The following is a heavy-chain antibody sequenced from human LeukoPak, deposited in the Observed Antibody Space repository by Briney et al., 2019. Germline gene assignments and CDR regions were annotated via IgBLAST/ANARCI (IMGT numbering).Heavy chain of an antibody. V-gene: IGHV3-30-3*01. CDR3: ARDNEGSGWYGDS. CDR2: ISYDGCNK. J-gene: IGHJ5*01. Sequence: GGSLRLSCAASGFTFSSYAMHWVRQAPGKGLEWVAVISYDGCNKYYADSVKGRFTISRDNSKNTLYLQMNSLRAEDTAVYYCARDNEGSGWYGDSWGQGTLVTVSS. CDR1: GFTFSSYA. D-gene: IGHD6-19*01.